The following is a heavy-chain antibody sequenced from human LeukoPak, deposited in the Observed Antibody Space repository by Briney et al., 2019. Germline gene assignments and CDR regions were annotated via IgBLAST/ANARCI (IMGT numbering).Heavy chain of an antibody. CDR1: GFTFSKDD. CDR3: TKEFCGSRAACAGGSYYAF. CDR2: IGVTGDT. J-gene: IGHJ2*01. Sequence: PGGSLRLSCAAPGFTFSKDDFHWVRQAPGKGLEWVAAIGVTGDTYYADSVKGRFTISREDAANSLYLQIRTLGAGDRSLYYCTKEFCGSRAACAGGSYYAFWGRGALVTVSS. D-gene: IGHD2-15*01. V-gene: IGHV3-13*01.